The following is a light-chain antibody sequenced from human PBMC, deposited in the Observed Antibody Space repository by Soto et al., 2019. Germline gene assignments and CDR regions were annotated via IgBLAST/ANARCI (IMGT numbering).Light chain of an antibody. V-gene: IGKV1-39*01. CDR3: QQSYSNPRT. Sequence: DIQMTQSPSSLSASVGDRVTITCRASQTISSFLNWYQKKPGKAAKHLIYAASNLRSGVPSMFSGSGSGTEFTLTITSLQPEDFATYYYQQSYSNPRTFGQGTKVEIK. CDR2: AAS. CDR1: QTISSF. J-gene: IGKJ1*01.